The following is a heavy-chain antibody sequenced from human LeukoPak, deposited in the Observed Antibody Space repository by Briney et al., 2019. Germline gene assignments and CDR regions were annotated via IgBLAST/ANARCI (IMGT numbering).Heavy chain of an antibody. V-gene: IGHV4-59*08. CDR1: GGSISVYY. D-gene: IGHD1-26*01. J-gene: IGHJ4*02. CDR3: ARHKDGGSWSLDY. CDR2: IHYTGRT. Sequence: PSETLSLTCTVSGGSISVYYWSWIRQPPGKTLEWIAHIHYTGRTTYNPSLQSRVTMSLDTSRNQFSLKLNSVSATDTAVYYCARHKDGGSWSLDYWGPGTLVTVSS.